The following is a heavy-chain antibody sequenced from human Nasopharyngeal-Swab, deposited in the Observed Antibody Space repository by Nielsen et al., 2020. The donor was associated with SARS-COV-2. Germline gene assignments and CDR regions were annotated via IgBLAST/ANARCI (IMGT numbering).Heavy chain of an antibody. Sequence: GGSLRLSCAASGFTFDDYAMHWVGQAPGKGLEWVSGISWNSGSIGYADSVKGRFTISRDNAKNSLYLQMNSLRAEDTALYYCAKDMSYSSGWFYGMDVWGQGTTVTVSS. CDR1: GFTFDDYA. J-gene: IGHJ6*02. D-gene: IGHD6-19*01. CDR3: AKDMSYSSGWFYGMDV. V-gene: IGHV3-9*01. CDR2: ISWNSGSI.